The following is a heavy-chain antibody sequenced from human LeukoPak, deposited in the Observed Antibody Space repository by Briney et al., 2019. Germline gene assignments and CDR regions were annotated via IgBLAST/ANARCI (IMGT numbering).Heavy chain of an antibody. CDR2: ISSSSSYI. J-gene: IGHJ3*02. Sequence: GGSLRLSCAASGFTFSSYSMNWVRQAPGKGLEWVSSISSSSSYIYYADSVKGRFTISRDKAKNSLYLQMNSLRAEDTAVYYCARLSVHDAFDIWGQGTMVTVSS. CDR1: GFTFSSYS. CDR3: ARLSVHDAFDI. D-gene: IGHD3-16*02. V-gene: IGHV3-21*01.